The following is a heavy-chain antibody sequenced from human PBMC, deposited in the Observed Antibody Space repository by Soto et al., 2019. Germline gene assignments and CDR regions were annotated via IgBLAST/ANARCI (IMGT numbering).Heavy chain of an antibody. CDR1: GFTFSSYA. Sequence: GGSLRLSCAASGFTFSSYAMSWVRQAPGKGLEWVSAISGSGGSTYYADSVKGRFTISRDNSKNTLYLQMNSLRAEDTAVYYCAKDRDSDVLRFFEWLFLSFGYWGQGTLVTVSS. J-gene: IGHJ4*02. V-gene: IGHV3-23*01. D-gene: IGHD3-3*01. CDR2: ISGSGGST. CDR3: AKDRDSDVLRFFEWLFLSFGY.